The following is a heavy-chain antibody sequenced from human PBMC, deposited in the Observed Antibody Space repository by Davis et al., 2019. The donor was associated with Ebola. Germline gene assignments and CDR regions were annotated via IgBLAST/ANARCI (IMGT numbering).Heavy chain of an antibody. V-gene: IGHV1-2*06. J-gene: IGHJ6*04. CDR2: INPNSGGT. D-gene: IGHD4-23*01. CDR3: ARELVSVTYDFYYYYGMDV. CDR1: GYTFTYRY. Sequence: AASVKVSCKASGYTFTYRYLHWVRQAPGQGLEWMGRINPNSGGTNYAQKFQGRVTMTRDTSISTAYMELSRLRSDDTAVYYCARELVSVTYDFYYYYGMDVWGKGTTVTVSS.